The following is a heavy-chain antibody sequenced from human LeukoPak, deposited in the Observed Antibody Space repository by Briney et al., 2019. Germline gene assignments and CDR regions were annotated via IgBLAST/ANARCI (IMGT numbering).Heavy chain of an antibody. V-gene: IGHV2-5*01. CDR3: AHSDSSGREDHSPFYDY. D-gene: IGHD6-19*01. CDR2: IYWNDDK. Sequence: SGPTLVNPTQTLTLTCTFSGFSLSTSGVGVGWIRQPPGKALEWLALIYWNDDKRYSPSLKSRLTITKDTSKNQVVLTMTNMDPVDTATYYCAHSDSSGREDHSPFYDYWGQGTLVTVSS. J-gene: IGHJ4*02. CDR1: GFSLSTSGVG.